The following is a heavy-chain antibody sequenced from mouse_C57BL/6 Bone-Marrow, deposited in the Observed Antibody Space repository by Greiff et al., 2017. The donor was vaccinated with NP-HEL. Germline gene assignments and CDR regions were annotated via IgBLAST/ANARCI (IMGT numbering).Heavy chain of an antibody. Sequence: QVQLQQPGAELVKPGASVKVSCKASGYTFTSYWMHWVKQRPGPGLEWIGRIHPSNSNTNYNQKFKGKATLTVDKSSSTAYMQLRSLTSADSAVDYWAIRGYCSRYEMDYWGQGTTVTVAS. CDR1: GYTFTSYW. V-gene: IGHV1-74*01. CDR3: AIRGYCSRYEMDY. J-gene: IGHJ4*01. CDR2: IHPSNSNT. D-gene: IGHD1-1*01.